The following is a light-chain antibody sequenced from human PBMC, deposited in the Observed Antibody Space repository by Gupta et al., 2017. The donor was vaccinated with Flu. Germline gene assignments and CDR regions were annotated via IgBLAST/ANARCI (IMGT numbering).Light chain of an antibody. Sequence: EIVLTHSPGTLSLSPGERATLSCRASQSVSSSYLAWYQQKPGQAPRLLIYGTSTRATGIPDRFSGSGFGTDLTVTISRREPEDFAGYYCQQDGSSPPRTFGQRTKVEIK. CDR1: QSVSSSY. V-gene: IGKV3-20*01. CDR2: GTS. J-gene: IGKJ1*01. CDR3: QQDGSSPPRT.